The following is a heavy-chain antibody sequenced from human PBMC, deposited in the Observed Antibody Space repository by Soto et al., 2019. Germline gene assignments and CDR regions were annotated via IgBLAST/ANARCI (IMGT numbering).Heavy chain of an antibody. D-gene: IGHD6-13*01. CDR2: ISGSGGST. CDR1: GFTFSTYA. CDR3: AKTHVTHAAAGRGGGAYFDY. V-gene: IGHV3-23*01. Sequence: EVQLLESGGGLVQPGGSLRLSCAASGFTFSTYAMTWVRQAPGKGLEWVSAISGSGGSTYYADSVKGRFTISRDNSKNTLYLQMNSLRAEDTAVYFCAKTHVTHAAAGRGGGAYFDYWGQGTLVTVSS. J-gene: IGHJ4*02.